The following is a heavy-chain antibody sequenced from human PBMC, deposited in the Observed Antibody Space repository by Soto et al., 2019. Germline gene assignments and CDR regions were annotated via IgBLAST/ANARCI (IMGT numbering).Heavy chain of an antibody. CDR3: ARDLFPLFRGVIPYLDY. D-gene: IGHD3-10*01. CDR2: INAGDDIT. J-gene: IGHJ4*02. V-gene: IGHV1-3*01. Sequence: ASVKVSCKASGYTFMSYPLHWVRQAPGQRPEWMGWINAGDDITQFSQKFQGRLTFTRDTSASTGYMELRSLRSEDTAVYYCARDLFPLFRGVIPYLDYGGQGPPFPVSS. CDR1: GYTFMSYP.